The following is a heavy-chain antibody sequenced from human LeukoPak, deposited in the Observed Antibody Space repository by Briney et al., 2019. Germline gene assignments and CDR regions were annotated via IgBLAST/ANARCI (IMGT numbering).Heavy chain of an antibody. CDR3: AREIIAAAGSPLETKNYYYYYMDV. V-gene: IGHV4-30-2*01. J-gene: IGHJ6*03. Sequence: SETLSLTCTVSGGSISSGGYYWSWIRQPPGKGLEWIGYIYHSGSTYYNPSLKSRVTISVDRSKNQFSLKLSSVTAADTAVYYCAREIIAAAGSPLETKNYYYYYMDVWGKGTTVTVSS. CDR1: GGSISSGGYY. CDR2: IYHSGST. D-gene: IGHD6-13*01.